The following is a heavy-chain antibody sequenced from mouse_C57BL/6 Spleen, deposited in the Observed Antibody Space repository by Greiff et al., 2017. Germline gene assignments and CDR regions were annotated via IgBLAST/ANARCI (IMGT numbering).Heavy chain of an antibody. CDR3: TRNGNSPFAY. D-gene: IGHD2-1*01. V-gene: IGHV6-6*01. CDR1: GFTFSDAW. CDR2: IRNKANNHAT. Sequence: EVKLVESGGGLVQPGGSMKLSCAASGFTFSDAWMDWVRQSPEKGLEWVAEIRNKANNHATYYAESVKGRFTISRDDSKSSVYLQINSLRTEDTGIYYCTRNGNSPFAYWGQGTLVTVSA. J-gene: IGHJ3*01.